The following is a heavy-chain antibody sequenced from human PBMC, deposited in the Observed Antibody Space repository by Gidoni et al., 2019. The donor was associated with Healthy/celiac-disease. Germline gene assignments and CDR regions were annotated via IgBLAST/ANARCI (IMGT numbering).Heavy chain of an antibody. D-gene: IGHD3-16*02. V-gene: IGHV4-61*02. J-gene: IGHJ3*02. CDR2: IYTSGST. CDR3: ARIVETPGYAFDI. CDR1: GGSISSGSYY. Sequence: QVQLQESGPGLVKPSQTLSLTCTVSGGSISSGSYYWSWIRQPAGKGLEWIGRIYTSGSTNYNPSLKSRVTISVDTSKNQFSLKLSSVTAADTAVYYCARIVETPGYAFDIWGQGTMVTVSS.